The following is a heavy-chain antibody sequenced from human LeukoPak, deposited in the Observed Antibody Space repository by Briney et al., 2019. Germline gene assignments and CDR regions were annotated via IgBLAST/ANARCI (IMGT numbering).Heavy chain of an antibody. CDR3: ARGGYEILTGYYTDFDY. CDR2: ISWNSGSI. D-gene: IGHD3-9*01. V-gene: IGHV3-9*01. CDR1: GFTFDDYA. J-gene: IGHJ4*02. Sequence: GRSLRLSCAASGFTFDDYAMHWVRQGPGKGLEWVSGISWNSGSIGYADSVKGRFTISRDNAKNSLYVQLNSLRAEDTALYYCARGGYEILTGYYTDFDYWGQGTLVTVSS.